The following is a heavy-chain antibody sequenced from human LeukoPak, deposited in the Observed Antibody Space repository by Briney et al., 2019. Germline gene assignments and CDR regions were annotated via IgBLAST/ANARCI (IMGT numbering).Heavy chain of an antibody. CDR2: VNPDGSSI. D-gene: IGHD3-16*01. CDR3: GRGGSYGDY. V-gene: IGHV3-74*01. CDR1: GFTFSRYW. Sequence: PGGSLRLPCAASGFTFSRYWMHWVRQVPGKGLVWVSRVNPDGSSITYADSVKGRFTSSRDNAKNALYLQMNRLRVEDTAVYYCGRGGSYGDYWGQGILVTVSS. J-gene: IGHJ4*02.